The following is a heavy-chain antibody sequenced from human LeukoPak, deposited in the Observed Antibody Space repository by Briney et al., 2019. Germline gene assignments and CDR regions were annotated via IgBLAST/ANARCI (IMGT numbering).Heavy chain of an antibody. CDR2: INPKSGGT. V-gene: IGHV1-2*06. CDR3: ASRYSGSYLAGQTRDY. D-gene: IGHD1-26*01. Sequence: ASVKVSCKASGYTFTGYYMHWVRQAPGQGLEWMGRINPKSGGTNYAQKFQGRVTMTRDTSISTAYMELSRLRSDDTAVYYCASRYSGSYLAGQTRDYWGQGTLVTVSS. J-gene: IGHJ4*02. CDR1: GYTFTGYY.